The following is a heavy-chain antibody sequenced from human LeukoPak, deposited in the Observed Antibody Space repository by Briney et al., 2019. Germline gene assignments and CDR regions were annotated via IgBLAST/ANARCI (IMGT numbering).Heavy chain of an antibody. Sequence: ASVKVSCKASGYTFTSHDMHWVRQAPGQRLEWMGWINAGNGNTEYAQEFQGRVTITRDTSASTVYMELSSLSSEDMAVYYCARDSGAMVTDYWGQGTLVTVSS. CDR2: INAGNGNT. J-gene: IGHJ4*02. V-gene: IGHV1-3*03. D-gene: IGHD5-18*01. CDR1: GYTFTSHD. CDR3: ARDSGAMVTDY.